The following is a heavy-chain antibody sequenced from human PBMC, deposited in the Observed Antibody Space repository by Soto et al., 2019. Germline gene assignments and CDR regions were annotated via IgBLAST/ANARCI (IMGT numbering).Heavy chain of an antibody. CDR2: PYSGGST. V-gene: IGHV3-53*02. J-gene: IGHJ3*02. Sequence: EVQLVETGGGLIQPGGSLRLSCAASGLTVSSNYMNWVRQAPGKGLEWVSVPYSGGSTHYAGSVKGRFIISRDNSKNTLYLQMNSLRVEDTAVYYCARDRPGDEGDGFDIWGHGTMVTVSS. CDR1: GLTVSSNY. CDR3: ARDRPGDEGDGFDI. D-gene: IGHD3-10*01.